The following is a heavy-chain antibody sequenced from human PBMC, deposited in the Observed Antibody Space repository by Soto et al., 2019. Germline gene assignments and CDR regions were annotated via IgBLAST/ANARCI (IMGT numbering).Heavy chain of an antibody. CDR1: GGSIISSTHY. J-gene: IGHJ5*01. D-gene: IGHD2-15*01. CDR2: IYYSGST. CDR3: TNQLGVVGVAPATRSGWFDP. Sequence: SETLSLTCTVSGGSIISSTHYWGWIRQPPGKELEWIGTIYYSGSTYYSPSLKSRVTISVDTSKNQFSLKLTSVTAADTAVYYCTNQLGVVGVAPATRSGWFDPWGPGTLVNVSS. V-gene: IGHV4-39*01.